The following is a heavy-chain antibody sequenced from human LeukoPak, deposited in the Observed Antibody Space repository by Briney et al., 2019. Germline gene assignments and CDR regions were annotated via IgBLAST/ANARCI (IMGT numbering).Heavy chain of an antibody. V-gene: IGHV3-23*01. CDR1: GFTFRNYA. D-gene: IGHD5-18*01. CDR2: ISHNDDDLT. CDR3: ARSQVDTAMVPPHNWFDP. J-gene: IGHJ5*02. Sequence: PGGSLRLSCAASGFTFRNYAMSWVRQAPGKGLEWVSVISHNDDDLTRYADSVKGRFTISRDNSKSTLYLQMNSLRADDTAVYYCARSQVDTAMVPPHNWFDPWGQGTLVTVSS.